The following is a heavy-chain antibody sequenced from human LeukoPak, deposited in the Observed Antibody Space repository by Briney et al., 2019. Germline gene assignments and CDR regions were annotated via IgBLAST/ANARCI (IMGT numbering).Heavy chain of an antibody. CDR2: ISKNSDDI. Sequence: GGSLRLSCVASGFTFSIYSMNWVRQAPGKGLEWVSYISKNSDDIYNADSVRGRFTISRDNAKNSLYLQMNSLRAEDTAVYYCARVRPGYYCDYWGRGILVTVSS. V-gene: IGHV3-21*05. CDR1: GFTFSIYS. CDR3: ARVRPGYYCDY. J-gene: IGHJ4*02.